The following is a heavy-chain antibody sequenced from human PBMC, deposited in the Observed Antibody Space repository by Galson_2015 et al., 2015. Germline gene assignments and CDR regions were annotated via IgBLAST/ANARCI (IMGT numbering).Heavy chain of an antibody. V-gene: IGHV3-48*02. CDR1: GFTFSSYS. Sequence: SLRLSCAASGFTFSSYSMNWVRQAPGKGLEWVSYISSSSSTIYYADSVKGRFTISRDNAKNSLYVQMNSLRDEDTAVDYGAREAYLRCSITSCYVMSWERTSVFCFDYWRQGTLVAVSS. D-gene: IGHD2-2*01. J-gene: IGHJ4*02. CDR2: ISSSSSTI. CDR3: AREAYLRCSITSCYVMSWERTSVFCFDY.